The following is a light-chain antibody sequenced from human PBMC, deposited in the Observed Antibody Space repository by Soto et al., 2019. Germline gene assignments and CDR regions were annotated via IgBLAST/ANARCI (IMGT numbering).Light chain of an antibody. CDR3: QKYNWPPFT. V-gene: IGKV1-27*01. Sequence: DIQMTQSPSSLGASVGDRVTISCRASQGIANYLAWYQQKPGEVPKLLIFAASTLHSGVSSRFTGSGSGIEFTLTISSLQPEDVATYYCQKYNWPPFTFGPGTKVEIK. CDR2: AAS. J-gene: IGKJ3*01. CDR1: QGIANY.